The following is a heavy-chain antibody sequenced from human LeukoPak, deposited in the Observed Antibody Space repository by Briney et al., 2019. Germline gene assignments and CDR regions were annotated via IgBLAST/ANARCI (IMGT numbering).Heavy chain of an antibody. V-gene: IGHV3-48*04. CDR3: AKSPGGYSGPFGD. D-gene: IGHD5-12*01. Sequence: WGSLRLSCAASGFTFSSYSMNWVRQAPGKGLEWVSYISTSGTAVYYADSVKGRFTISRDNAKNSLYLQMNSLRVEDTAVYYCAKSPGGYSGPFGDWGQGTLVTVSS. CDR1: GFTFSSYS. J-gene: IGHJ4*02. CDR2: ISTSGTAV.